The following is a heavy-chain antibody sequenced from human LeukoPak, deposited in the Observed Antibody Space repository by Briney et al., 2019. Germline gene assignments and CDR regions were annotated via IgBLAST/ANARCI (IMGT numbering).Heavy chain of an antibody. CDR3: ARGRIAVAVPDY. J-gene: IGHJ4*02. CDR2: IYHSGTT. D-gene: IGHD6-19*01. V-gene: IGHV4-38-2*02. Sequence: SETLSLTCTVSGYSISSGYYWGWIRQPPGKGLEWIGSIYHSGTTYYNPSLKSRVTLSVDTSKNQFSLKVTSVTAADTAVYYCARGRIAVAVPDYWGQGTLSPSPQ. CDR1: GYSISSGYY.